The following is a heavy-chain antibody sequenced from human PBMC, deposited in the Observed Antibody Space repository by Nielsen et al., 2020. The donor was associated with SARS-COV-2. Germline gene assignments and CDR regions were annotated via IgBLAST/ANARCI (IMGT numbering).Heavy chain of an antibody. CDR2: INSDSGNT. J-gene: IGHJ4*02. V-gene: IGHV1-3*04. CDR3: ARITPSSGWDY. Sequence: ASVKVSCKASVYTFTAYAIHWVRQDPGQRLEWMGWINSDSGNTKYSQKFQGRVTMTRDTSANTAYMELSSLSSEDTAVYYCARITPSSGWDYWGQGTLVTVSS. CDR1: VYTFTAYA. D-gene: IGHD6-19*01.